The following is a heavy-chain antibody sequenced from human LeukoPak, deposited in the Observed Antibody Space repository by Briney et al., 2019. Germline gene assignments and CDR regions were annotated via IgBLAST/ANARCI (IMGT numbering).Heavy chain of an antibody. CDR1: GYTLTELS. CDR2: FDPEDGET. D-gene: IGHD5-12*01. V-gene: IGHV1-24*01. J-gene: IGHJ5*02. CDR3: ATWWLRLGNWFDP. Sequence: ASVKASCKVSGYTLTELSMHWVRQAPGKGLEGMGGFDPEDGETIYAQKFQGRVTMTEDTSTDTAYMELSSLRSEDTAVYYCATWWLRLGNWFDPWGQGTLVTVSS.